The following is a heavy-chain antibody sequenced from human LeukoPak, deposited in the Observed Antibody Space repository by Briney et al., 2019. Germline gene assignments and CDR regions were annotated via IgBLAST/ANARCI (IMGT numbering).Heavy chain of an antibody. Sequence: GGSLRLSCAASGFIVSSNYMSWVRQAPGKGLEWVSVIHSGSSTYYADSVKGRFTISRDNSKNTVYLQMNSLRVEDTAIYYCAGANFVDNLLYWGQGTLVTVSS. CDR3: AGANFVDNLLY. CDR1: GFIVSSNY. D-gene: IGHD1-1*01. J-gene: IGHJ4*02. CDR2: IHSGSST. V-gene: IGHV3-53*01.